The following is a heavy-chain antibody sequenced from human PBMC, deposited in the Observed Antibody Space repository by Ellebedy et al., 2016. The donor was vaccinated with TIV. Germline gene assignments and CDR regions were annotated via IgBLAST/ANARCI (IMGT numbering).Heavy chain of an antibody. V-gene: IGHV4-61*05. CDR1: GGSISSSSYY. Sequence: MPSETLSLTCTVSGGSISSSSYYWGWIRQPPGKGLEWIGYIYYSGSTNYNPSLKSRVTISVDTSKNQFSLKLSSVTAADTAGYYCARVLAAAGYRTTYNWFDPWGQGTLVTVSS. CDR3: ARVLAAAGYRTTYNWFDP. D-gene: IGHD6-13*01. J-gene: IGHJ5*02. CDR2: IYYSGST.